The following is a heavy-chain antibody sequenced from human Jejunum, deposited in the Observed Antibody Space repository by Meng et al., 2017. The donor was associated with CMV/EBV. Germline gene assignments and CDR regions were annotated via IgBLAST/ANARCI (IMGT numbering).Heavy chain of an antibody. Sequence: EFYMYGLKKVPGKGLEWVGLVDPEDGETEYSEKFQGRVTIIADTSTNTVYMDLSNLRSEDTAVYYCARGIVLRSGRYKYGTPHYFDHWGQGTLVTVSS. V-gene: IGHV1-69-2*01. CDR3: ARGIVLRSGRYKYGTPHYFDH. D-gene: IGHD2-8*02. CDR2: VDPEDGET. J-gene: IGHJ4*02. CDR1: EFY.